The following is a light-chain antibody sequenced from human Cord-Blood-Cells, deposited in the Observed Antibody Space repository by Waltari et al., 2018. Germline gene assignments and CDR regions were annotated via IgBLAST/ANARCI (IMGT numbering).Light chain of an antibody. Sequence: QSALTQPASVSGSPGQSITISCTGTSSDVGGYNYVSWYQQHPGKAPKLMIYDVSNRPSGFSNRLSGSKSGNTASLTIFGLQAEDEADYYCSSYTSSSTVVFGGGTKLTVL. J-gene: IGLJ2*01. CDR2: DVS. CDR3: SSYTSSSTVV. V-gene: IGLV2-14*01. CDR1: SSDVGGYNY.